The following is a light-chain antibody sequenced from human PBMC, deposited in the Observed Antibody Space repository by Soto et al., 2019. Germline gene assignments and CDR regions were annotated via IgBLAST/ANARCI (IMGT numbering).Light chain of an antibody. CDR2: DAS. Sequence: DIQMTQSPSTLSASVGDRVTITCRASQSISGWLAWYQQKPGRAPKLLIYDASYLESGVPSRFSGSGSGTEFTLTISSLQPDDFATYYCQQYDSFSLTFGGGTTVEIK. CDR3: QQYDSFSLT. J-gene: IGKJ4*01. V-gene: IGKV1-5*01. CDR1: QSISGW.